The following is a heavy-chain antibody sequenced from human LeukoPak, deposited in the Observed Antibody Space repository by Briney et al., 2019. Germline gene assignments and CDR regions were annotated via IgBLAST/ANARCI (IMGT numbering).Heavy chain of an antibody. CDR3: ARWATTVTTDDY. D-gene: IGHD4-17*01. V-gene: IGHV4-31*03. CDR2: SYYSGST. Sequence: PSQTLSLTCTVSGGSISSGGYYWSWIRQHPGKGLEWIGYSYYSGSTYYNPSLKSRVTISVDTSKNQFALKLSSVTAADTAVYYCARWATTVTTDDYWGQGTLVTVSS. J-gene: IGHJ4*02. CDR1: GGSISSGGYY.